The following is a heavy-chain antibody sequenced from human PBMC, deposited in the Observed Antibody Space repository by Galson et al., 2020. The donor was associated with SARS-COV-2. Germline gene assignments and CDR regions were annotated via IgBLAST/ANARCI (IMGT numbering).Heavy chain of an antibody. V-gene: IGHV1-2*02. CDR1: GYTFTGYY. J-gene: IGHJ6*02. CDR2: INPNSGGT. CDR3: ARDPAVAAIDYYYYYGMDV. D-gene: IGHD6-19*01. Sequence: GESLKISCKASGYTFTGYYMHWVRQAPGQGLEWMGWINPNSGGTNYAQKFQGRVTMTRDTSISTAYMELSRLRSDDTAVYYCARDPAVAAIDYYYYYGMDVWGQGTTVTVSS.